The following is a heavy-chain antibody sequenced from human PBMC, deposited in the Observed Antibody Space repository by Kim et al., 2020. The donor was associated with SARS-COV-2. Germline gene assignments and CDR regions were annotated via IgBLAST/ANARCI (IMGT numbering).Heavy chain of an antibody. Sequence: SVKVSCKASGGTFSSYAISWVRQAPGQGLEWMGGIIPIFGTANYAQKFQGRVTITADESTSTAYMELSSLRSEDTAVYYCARARSYGDYEGAVAYWGQGTLVTVSS. D-gene: IGHD4-17*01. V-gene: IGHV1-69*13. CDR1: GGTFSSYA. J-gene: IGHJ4*02. CDR2: IIPIFGTA. CDR3: ARARSYGDYEGAVAY.